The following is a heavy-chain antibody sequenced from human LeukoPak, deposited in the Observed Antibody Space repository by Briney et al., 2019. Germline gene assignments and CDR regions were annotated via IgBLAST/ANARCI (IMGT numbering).Heavy chain of an antibody. CDR2: INAGNGNT. CDR3: ARLTYYYDSSGQNWFDP. Sequence: GASVTVSCTASRYTFTSYAMHWVRQAPGQRLEWMGWINAGNGNTKYSQKFQGRVTITRDTSASTAYMELSSLRSEDTAVYYCARLTYYYDSSGQNWFDPWGQGTLVTVSS. CDR1: RYTFTSYA. V-gene: IGHV1-3*01. D-gene: IGHD3-22*01. J-gene: IGHJ5*02.